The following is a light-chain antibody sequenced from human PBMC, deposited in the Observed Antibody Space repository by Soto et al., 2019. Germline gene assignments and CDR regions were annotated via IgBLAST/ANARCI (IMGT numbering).Light chain of an antibody. V-gene: IGKV1-5*03. CDR3: QQYNSYSWT. CDR1: QSINSW. CDR2: KAS. J-gene: IGKJ1*01. Sequence: DIQMTQSPSTLSASVGDRVTITCRASQSINSWLAWYQQKPGKAPKLLIYKASSLESGVPSRFSDSGSGTEFTLTISSLQPDDFATYHCQQYNSYSWTFGPRTKVDIK.